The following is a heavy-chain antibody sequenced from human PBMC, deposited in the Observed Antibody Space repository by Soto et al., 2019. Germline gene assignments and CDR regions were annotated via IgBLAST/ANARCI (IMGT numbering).Heavy chain of an antibody. CDR1: GGSISSGGYY. CDR2: IYYSGST. V-gene: IGHV4-31*03. D-gene: IGHD2-2*02. CDR3: ARERLSYCSSTSCYTGYYGMDV. Sequence: SETLSLTCTVSGGSISSGGYYWSWIRQHPGKGLEWIGYIYYSGSTYYNPSLKSRVTISVDTSKNQFSLKLSSVTAADTAVYYCARERLSYCSSTSCYTGYYGMDVWGQGTKVTVYS. J-gene: IGHJ6*02.